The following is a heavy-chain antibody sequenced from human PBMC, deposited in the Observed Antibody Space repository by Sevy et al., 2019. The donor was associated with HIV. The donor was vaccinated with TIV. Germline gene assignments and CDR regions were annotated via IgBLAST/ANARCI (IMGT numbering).Heavy chain of an antibody. Sequence: GGSLRLSCAASGLTFIDYYMSWIRQAPGKGLEWLSYISSSGTTLYSADSVKGRFAISRDNAKNSLYLQMNSLRAEDTAVYFCVGRRYSYTYSWSYHFDYWGQGALVTVSS. CDR2: ISSSGTTL. D-gene: IGHD5-18*01. V-gene: IGHV3-11*01. J-gene: IGHJ4*02. CDR1: GLTFIDYY. CDR3: VGRRYSYTYSWSYHFDY.